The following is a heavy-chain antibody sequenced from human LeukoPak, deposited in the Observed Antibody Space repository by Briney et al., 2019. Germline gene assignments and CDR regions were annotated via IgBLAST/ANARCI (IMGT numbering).Heavy chain of an antibody. J-gene: IGHJ4*02. CDR1: GYTFTGYY. V-gene: IGHV1-2*06. CDR2: INPNSGGT. CDR3: AREAVVASTPDS. D-gene: IGHD2-15*01. Sequence: ASVTVSCKASGYTFTGYYIHWVRQAPGQGLEWMGRINPNSGGTNYAQNFQGRVTMTRDTSITTAYMELIRLRSDDTAVYYCAREAVVASTPDSWGQGTLVTVSS.